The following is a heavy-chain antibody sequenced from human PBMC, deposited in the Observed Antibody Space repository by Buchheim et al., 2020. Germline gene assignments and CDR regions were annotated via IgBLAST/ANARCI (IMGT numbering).Heavy chain of an antibody. CDR2: INTNSGAT. V-gene: IGHV1-46*01. J-gene: IGHJ4*02. CDR1: GYTFSNYY. D-gene: IGHD3-22*01. Sequence: QVQLVQSGAEVKKPGASVKISCKSSGYTFSNYYIHWVRQAPGQGLEWMGIINTNSGATTFAQNFQGRVTMTRDTSTTTVYMELSRLSSNDTAVYYCARDYFYEHNCPGMDWGQGT. CDR3: ARDYFYEHNCPGMD.